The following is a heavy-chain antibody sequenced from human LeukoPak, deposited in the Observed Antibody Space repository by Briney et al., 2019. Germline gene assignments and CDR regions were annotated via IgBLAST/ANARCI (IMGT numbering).Heavy chain of an antibody. Sequence: PGGSLRLSCAASGFIFSSYEMNWVRQAPGKGLEWVSYISSSGSTIYYADSVKGRFTISRDNAKNSLCLQMNSLRAEDTAVYYCARDGSIAAAGGMDVWGKGTTVTVSS. J-gene: IGHJ6*04. V-gene: IGHV3-48*03. CDR1: GFIFSSYE. D-gene: IGHD6-13*01. CDR2: ISSSGSTI. CDR3: ARDGSIAAAGGMDV.